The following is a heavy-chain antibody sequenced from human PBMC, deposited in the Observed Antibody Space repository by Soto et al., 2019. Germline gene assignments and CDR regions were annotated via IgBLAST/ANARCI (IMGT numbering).Heavy chain of an antibody. Sequence: QVQLVESGGGVVQPGRSLRLSCAASGFIFSGYAMHWVRRAPGKGLDWVAVISYDGSTEYYAESVRGRFTISRDNSKNALNLKMNSLCTEDSAVYYCAKENRLFAIDLWGHGSMVTFYS. D-gene: IGHD3-3*01. J-gene: IGHJ6*02. CDR1: GFIFSGYA. V-gene: IGHV3-30*14. CDR2: ISYDGSTE. CDR3: AKENRLFAIDL.